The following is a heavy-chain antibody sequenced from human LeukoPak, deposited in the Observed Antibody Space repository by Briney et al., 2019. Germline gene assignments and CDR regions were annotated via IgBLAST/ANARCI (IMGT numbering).Heavy chain of an antibody. D-gene: IGHD6-19*01. CDR3: ARVVRVAGRTEYYFDY. Sequence: PSETLSLTCTVSGGSISISNYYWGWIRQPPGKGLEWIGSMSYRGRTYYNPSLKSRVTISVDTSKNQFSLKLSSVTAADTAVYYCARVVRVAGRTEYYFDYWGQGTLVTVSS. J-gene: IGHJ4*02. CDR1: GGSISISNYY. CDR2: MSYRGRT. V-gene: IGHV4-39*07.